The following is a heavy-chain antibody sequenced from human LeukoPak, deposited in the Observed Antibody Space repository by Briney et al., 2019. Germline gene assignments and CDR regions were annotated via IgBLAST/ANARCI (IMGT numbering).Heavy chain of an antibody. V-gene: IGHV3-7*01. CDR3: ARGLGGTNYYYYYMDV. CDR2: IKQDGSEK. D-gene: IGHD1-1*01. J-gene: IGHJ6*03. CDR1: GFTFSSYW. Sequence: PGGSLRLSCAASGFTFSSYWMSWVRQAPGKGLEWVANIKQDGSEKYYVDSVKGRFTISRDNAKNSLYLQMNSLRAEDTAVYYCARGLGGTNYYYYYMDVWGKGTAVTVSS.